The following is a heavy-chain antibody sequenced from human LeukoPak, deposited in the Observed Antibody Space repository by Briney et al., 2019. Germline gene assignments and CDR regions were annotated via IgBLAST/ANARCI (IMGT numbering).Heavy chain of an antibody. CDR1: GFTVSSNC. D-gene: IGHD5-24*01. V-gene: IGHV3-53*01. CDR3: ARWLQSLAYFDH. J-gene: IGHJ4*02. CDR2: IYSGGST. Sequence: PGGSLRLSCAASGFTVSSNCMSWVRQATGKGLEWVSVIYSGGSTNYADSVKGRFTISRDNSKNTLYLQMNSLRAEDTAVYYCARWLQSLAYFDHWGQGTLVTVSS.